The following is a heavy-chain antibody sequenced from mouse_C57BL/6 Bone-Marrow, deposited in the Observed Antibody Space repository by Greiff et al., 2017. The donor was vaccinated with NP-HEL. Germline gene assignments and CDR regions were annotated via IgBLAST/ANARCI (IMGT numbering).Heavy chain of an antibody. Sequence: QVQLQQPGAELVKPGASVKLSCKASGYTFTSYWMHWVKQRPGQGLEWIGMIHPNSGSTNYNEKFKSKATLTVDKSSSTAYMQLSSLTSEDSAVYYCAREKGIITTVPAWFAYWGQGTLVTVSA. D-gene: IGHD1-1*01. J-gene: IGHJ3*01. CDR3: AREKGIITTVPAWFAY. V-gene: IGHV1-64*01. CDR2: IHPNSGST. CDR1: GYTFTSYW.